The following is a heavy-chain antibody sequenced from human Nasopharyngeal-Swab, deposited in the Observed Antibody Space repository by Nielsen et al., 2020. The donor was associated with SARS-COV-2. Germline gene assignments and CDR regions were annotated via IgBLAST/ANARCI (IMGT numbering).Heavy chain of an antibody. V-gene: IGHV3-64*01. D-gene: IGHD4-11*01. CDR2: ISSNGGST. CDR3: ARTRRATVTTGAFDI. J-gene: IGHJ3*02. CDR1: GFTFSSYA. Sequence: GGPLRLSCAASGFTFSSYAMHWVRQAPGKGLEYVSAISSNGGSTYYANSVKGRFTISRDNSKNTLYLQMGSLRAEDMAVYYCARTRRATVTTGAFDIWGQGTMVTVSS.